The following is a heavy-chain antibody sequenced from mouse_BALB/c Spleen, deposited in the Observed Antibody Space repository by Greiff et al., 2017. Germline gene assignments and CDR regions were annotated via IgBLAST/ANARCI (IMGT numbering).Heavy chain of an antibody. J-gene: IGHJ2*01. V-gene: IGHV5-6-5*01. Sequence: EVNLVESGGGLVKPGGSLKLSCAASGFTFSSYAMSWVRQTPEKRLEWVASISSGGSTYYPDSVKGRFTISRDNARNILYLQMSSLRSEDTAMYYCARGDSYYFDYWGQGTTLTVSS. CDR1: GFTFSSYA. CDR2: ISSGGST. CDR3: ARGDSYYFDY.